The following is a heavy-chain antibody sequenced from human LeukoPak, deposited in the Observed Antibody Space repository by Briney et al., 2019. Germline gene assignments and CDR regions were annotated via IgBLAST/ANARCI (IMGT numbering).Heavy chain of an antibody. CDR3: ARGGWFGEFPYYMDV. CDR2: IHISGKT. D-gene: IGHD3-10*01. J-gene: IGHJ6*03. CDR1: GGSISSGSYC. Sequence: PSQTLSLTCAVSGGSISSGSYCWSWIRQPAGKGLEWIMHIHISGKTNYNPSLKSRATISVDTSKNQFSLKLSSVTAADTAVYYCARGGWFGEFPYYMDVWGKGTTVTVSS. V-gene: IGHV4-61*09.